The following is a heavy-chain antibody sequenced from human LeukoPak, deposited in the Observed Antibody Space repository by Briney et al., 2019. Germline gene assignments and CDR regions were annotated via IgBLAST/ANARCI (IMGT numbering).Heavy chain of an antibody. V-gene: IGHV4-31*03. D-gene: IGHD3-3*01. Sequence: SQTLSLTCTVSGGSISSGGYYWSWIRQHPGKGLEWIGYIYYSGSTYHNPSLKSRVTISVDTSKNQFSLKLSSVTAADTAVYYCARYDFWSGSRPFDYWGQGTLVTVSS. J-gene: IGHJ4*02. CDR3: ARYDFWSGSRPFDY. CDR1: GGSISSGGYY. CDR2: IYYSGST.